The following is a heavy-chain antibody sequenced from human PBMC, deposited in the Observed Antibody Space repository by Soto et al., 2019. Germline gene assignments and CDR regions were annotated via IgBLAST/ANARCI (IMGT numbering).Heavy chain of an antibody. CDR3: ARGDSTDHFHY. CDR2: IWYDGSSK. J-gene: IGHJ4*02. CDR1: GFTFSSYG. Sequence: GGSLRLSCAASGFTFSSYGMHWVRQAPGKGLDWVALIWYDGSSKYYADSVKGRFTISRDNSKNTLYLQMNSLRAEDTAVYYCARGDSTDHFHYWGQGTLVTVSS. D-gene: IGHD3-22*01. V-gene: IGHV3-33*01.